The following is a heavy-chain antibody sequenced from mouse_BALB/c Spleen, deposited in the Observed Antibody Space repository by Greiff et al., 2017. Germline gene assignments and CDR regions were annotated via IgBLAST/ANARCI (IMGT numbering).Heavy chain of an antibody. CDR2: ISSGSSTI. CDR3: ARELRFAY. Sequence: DVHLVESGGGLVQPGGSRKLSCAASGFTFSSFGMHWVRQAPEKGLEWVAYISSGSSTIYYADTVKGRFTISRDNPKNTLFLQMTSLRSEDTAMYYCARELRFAYWGQGTLVTVSA. CDR1: GFTFSSFG. D-gene: IGHD1-1*01. V-gene: IGHV5-17*02. J-gene: IGHJ3*01.